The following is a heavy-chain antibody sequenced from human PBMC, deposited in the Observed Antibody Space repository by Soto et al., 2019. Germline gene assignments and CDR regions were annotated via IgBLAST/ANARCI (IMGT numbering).Heavy chain of an antibody. CDR2: IYYSGST. CDR1: GGSISSYY. Sequence: PSETLSLTCTVSGGSISSYYWSWIRQPPGKGLEWIGYIYYSGSTNYNPSIKSRVTISVDTSKNQFSLKLSSVTDADTAVYYCARGGYNWFDPWGQGTLVTVSS. D-gene: IGHD3-16*01. V-gene: IGHV4-59*01. J-gene: IGHJ5*02. CDR3: ARGGYNWFDP.